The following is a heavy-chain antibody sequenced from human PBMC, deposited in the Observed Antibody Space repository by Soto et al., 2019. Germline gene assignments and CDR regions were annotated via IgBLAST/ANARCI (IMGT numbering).Heavy chain of an antibody. D-gene: IGHD3-16*02. Sequence: GGSLRRSWAASGFTFSSYEMNWVREAPGKGLEWISYITSSGSTTYYADSVKGRFTISRDNAKNSLYLQMNSLRADDTAVYYCARGNSPVNVYWGQGTLVTVSS. J-gene: IGHJ4*02. CDR3: ARGNSPVNVY. CDR2: ITSSGSTT. V-gene: IGHV3-48*03. CDR1: GFTFSSYE.